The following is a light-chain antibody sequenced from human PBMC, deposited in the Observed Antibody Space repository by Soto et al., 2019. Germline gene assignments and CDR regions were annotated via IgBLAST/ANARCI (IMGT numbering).Light chain of an antibody. CDR2: DAS. CDR1: QSLNRW. Sequence: DIQMTQSPSTLSASVGATVTVTCRASQSLNRWLAWYQQKQGKAPKLLIYDASSLQSGVPSKFSGSVSGTELALTISSLQPDDGATYDCQQYNTYSWTFGPGTKVDIK. J-gene: IGKJ1*01. CDR3: QQYNTYSWT. V-gene: IGKV1-5*01.